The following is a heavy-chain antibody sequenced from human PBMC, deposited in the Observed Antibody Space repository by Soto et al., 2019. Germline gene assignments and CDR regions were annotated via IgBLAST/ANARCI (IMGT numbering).Heavy chain of an antibody. V-gene: IGHV5-51*01. CDR2: IYPGDSNT. CDR1: GYNFTNYW. D-gene: IGHD6-13*01. Sequence: GESLKISCKGSGYNFTNYWIGWVRQMPGKGLEWMGIIYPGDSNTRNSPSFQGQVTISADKSISTAYLQWSSLKASDTAVYYCARSGSRIWTRGYFDSWGQGTLVTVSS. J-gene: IGHJ4*02. CDR3: ARSGSRIWTRGYFDS.